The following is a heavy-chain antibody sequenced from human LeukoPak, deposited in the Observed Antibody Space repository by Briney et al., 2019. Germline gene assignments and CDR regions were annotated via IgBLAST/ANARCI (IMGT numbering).Heavy chain of an antibody. CDR2: IHGGGDIT. J-gene: IGHJ2*01. CDR3: AKALSSSFYYFDL. Sequence: GGSLRLSCAASGFTFDDYDMSWVRQAPEKGLEWVSTIHGGGDITYYADSVKGRFTISRDNPRNTLYLQMNSLRAEDTAVYYCAKALSSSFYYFDLGGRGTLVTVSS. CDR1: GFTFDDYD. V-gene: IGHV3-23*01. D-gene: IGHD3-16*02.